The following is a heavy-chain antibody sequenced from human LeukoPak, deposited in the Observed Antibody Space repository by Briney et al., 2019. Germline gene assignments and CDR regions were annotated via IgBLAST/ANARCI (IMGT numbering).Heavy chain of an antibody. D-gene: IGHD3-22*01. V-gene: IGHV1-24*01. CDR3: ARDPWNFYDDSGYNRDFDS. CDR1: GYTLTELS. CDR2: FDPEDGET. Sequence: VSVKVSCKVSGYTLTELSMHWVRQAPGKGLEWMGGFDPEDGETIYAQKFQGRVTMTEDTSTSTVYMELRNLRSDDTAVYYCARDPWNFYDDSGYNRDFDSWGQGTLVTVSS. J-gene: IGHJ5*01.